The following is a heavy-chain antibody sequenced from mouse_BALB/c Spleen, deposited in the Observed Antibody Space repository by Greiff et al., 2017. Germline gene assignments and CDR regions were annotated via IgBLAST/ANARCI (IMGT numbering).Heavy chain of an antibody. Sequence: VQLKQSGPELVKPGASVKISCKASGYTFTDYNMHWVKQSHGKSLEWIGYIYPYNGGTGYNQKFKSKATLTVDNSSSTAYMELRSLTSEDSAVYYCARCGYGLYYAMDYWGQGTSVTVSS. CDR3: ARCGYGLYYAMDY. V-gene: IGHV1S29*02. CDR2: IYPYNGGT. D-gene: IGHD1-1*01. CDR1: GYTFTDYN. J-gene: IGHJ4*01.